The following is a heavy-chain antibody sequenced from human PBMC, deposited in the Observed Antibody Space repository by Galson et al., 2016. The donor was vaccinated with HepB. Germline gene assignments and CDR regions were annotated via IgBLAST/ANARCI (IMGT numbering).Heavy chain of an antibody. CDR2: ISAYDGHT. CDR1: GYSLTSRH. Sequence: SVKVSCKAPGYSLTSRHTHWVRQAPGQGLEWMGWISAYDGHTNYGQKLQDRLTMTTDTSTSTAYMELRSLRSDDTAVYYCARDQAPLPGDYWGQGTLVTVSS. J-gene: IGHJ4*02. CDR3: ARDQAPLPGDY. D-gene: IGHD2-15*01. V-gene: IGHV1-18*04.